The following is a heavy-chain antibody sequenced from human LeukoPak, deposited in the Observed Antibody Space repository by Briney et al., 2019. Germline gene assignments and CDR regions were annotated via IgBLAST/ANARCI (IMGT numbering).Heavy chain of an antibody. V-gene: IGHV1-8*01. CDR1: GYTFTSYD. D-gene: IGHD6-13*01. CDR2: MNPNSDNT. Sequence: GASVKVSCKASGYTFTSYDINRVRQATGQGLEWMGWMNPNSDNTGYAQKFQGRVTMTRNTSISTAYMELSSLRSEDTAVYYCARDSQDSSSWYRNWFDPWGQGTLVTVSS. J-gene: IGHJ5*02. CDR3: ARDSQDSSSWYRNWFDP.